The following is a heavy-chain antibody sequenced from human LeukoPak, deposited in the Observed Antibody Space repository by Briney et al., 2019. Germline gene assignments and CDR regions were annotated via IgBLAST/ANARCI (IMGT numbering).Heavy chain of an antibody. CDR3: ATFEYTSSSLNY. J-gene: IGHJ4*02. CDR1: GYTFTGND. D-gene: IGHD6-6*01. Sequence: ASVKVTCKASGYTFTGNDRYGVRQAPGQEPEGMRWINPNSGGTNYAQKFQGRVTMTRDTSISTAYMELSRLRSDDTAVYYCATFEYTSSSLNYWGQGTLVTVSS. V-gene: IGHV1-2*02. CDR2: INPNSGGT.